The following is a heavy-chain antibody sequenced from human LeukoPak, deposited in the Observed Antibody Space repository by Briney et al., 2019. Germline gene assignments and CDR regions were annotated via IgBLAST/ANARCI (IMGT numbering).Heavy chain of an antibody. CDR1: GGSISSYY. J-gene: IGHJ3*02. CDR2: IYYSEST. V-gene: IGHV4-59*01. D-gene: IGHD3-10*01. Sequence: SETLSLTCTVSGGSISSYYWSWIRQPPGKGLEWVGYIYYSESTNYNPSLKSRVTISVDTSKNQFSLKLSSVAAADTAVYYCARDRRSDDAFDIWGQGTMVTVSS. CDR3: ARDRRSDDAFDI.